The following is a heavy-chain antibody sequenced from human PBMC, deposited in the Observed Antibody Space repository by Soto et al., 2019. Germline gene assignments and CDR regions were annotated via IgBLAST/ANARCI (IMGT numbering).Heavy chain of an antibody. Sequence: QVQLVESGGGLVKPGGSLRLSCAASGFTFSDYYMSWIRQAPGKGLDWVSYISSSSSNTKYADSVKGRFTISRDNAKNSLYLQMNSLRAEDTAVYYCARDVYRYSSSSPEDVWGQGITVTVSS. CDR1: GFTFSDYY. J-gene: IGHJ6*02. CDR2: ISSSSSNT. CDR3: ARDVYRYSSSSPEDV. D-gene: IGHD6-6*01. V-gene: IGHV3-11*06.